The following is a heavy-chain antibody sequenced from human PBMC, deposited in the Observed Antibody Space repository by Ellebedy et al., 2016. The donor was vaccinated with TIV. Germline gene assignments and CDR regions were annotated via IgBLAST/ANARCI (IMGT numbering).Heavy chain of an antibody. V-gene: IGHV3-48*01. Sequence: GESLKISCAGSGFTFSSYSMNWVRQAPGKGLEWVAYISRSTTTIYYADSVRGRLTISRDNAKNSLYLQMNSLRAEDTAVYYCARDPVDTSMVKIYFDYWGQGTLVSVSS. CDR3: ARDPVDTSMVKIYFDY. CDR2: ISRSTTTI. J-gene: IGHJ4*02. D-gene: IGHD5-18*01. CDR1: GFTFSSYS.